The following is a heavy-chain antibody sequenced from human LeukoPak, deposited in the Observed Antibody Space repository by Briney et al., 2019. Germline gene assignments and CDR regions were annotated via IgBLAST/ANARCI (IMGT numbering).Heavy chain of an antibody. Sequence: ASVKVSCKASGYTFTGYYMHWVRQAPGQGLEWMGWINPNSGGTNYAQKFQGRVTMTRDTSISTAYMELSRLRSDDTAVYYCARVVYSYGYRLDFFDYWGQGTLVTVSS. CDR3: ARVVYSYGYRLDFFDY. V-gene: IGHV1-2*02. D-gene: IGHD5-18*01. CDR2: INPNSGGT. J-gene: IGHJ4*02. CDR1: GYTFTGYY.